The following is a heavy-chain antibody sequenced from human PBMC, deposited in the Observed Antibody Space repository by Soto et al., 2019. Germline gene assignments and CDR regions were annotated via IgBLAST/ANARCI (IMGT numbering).Heavy chain of an antibody. CDR1: GFTFSSYG. V-gene: IGHV3-30*18. J-gene: IGHJ4*02. D-gene: IGHD3-3*01. Sequence: QVQLVESGGGVVQPGRSLRLSCAASGFTFSSYGMHWVRKAPGKGLEWVAVISYDGSNKYYADSVKGRFTISRDNSKNTLYLQMNSLRAEDTAVYYCAKGPHYDFWSGSLSHWGQGTLVTVSS. CDR3: AKGPHYDFWSGSLSH. CDR2: ISYDGSNK.